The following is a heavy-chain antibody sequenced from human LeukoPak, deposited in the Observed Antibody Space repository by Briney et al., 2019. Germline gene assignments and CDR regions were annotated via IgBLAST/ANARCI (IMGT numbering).Heavy chain of an antibody. V-gene: IGHV3-7*01. Sequence: GGSLRLSCVASGFIFSTSWMSWVRQAPGKGLEWVANIKEDGSEKYYVHSVKGRFTISRDNAKNTLYLQMNSLRAEDTAVYYCARELSFDYWGQGTLVTVSS. J-gene: IGHJ4*02. CDR1: GFIFSTSW. CDR2: IKEDGSEK. CDR3: ARELSFDY.